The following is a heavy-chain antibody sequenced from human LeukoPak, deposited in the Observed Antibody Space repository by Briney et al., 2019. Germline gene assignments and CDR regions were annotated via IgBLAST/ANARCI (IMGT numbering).Heavy chain of an antibody. CDR1: GGSISSYY. V-gene: IGHV4-59*12. CDR2: IYYSGST. Sequence: SETLSLTCTVSGGSISSYYWSWIRQPPGKGLEWIGYIYYSGSTNYNPSLKSRVTISVDTSKNQFSLKLSSVTAADTAVYYCARENLDVLLWFGELRYFDYWGQGTLVTVSS. CDR3: ARENLDVLLWFGELRYFDY. D-gene: IGHD3-10*01. J-gene: IGHJ4*02.